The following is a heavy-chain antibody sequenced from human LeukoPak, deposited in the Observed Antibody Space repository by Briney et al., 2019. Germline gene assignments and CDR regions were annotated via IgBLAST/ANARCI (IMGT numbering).Heavy chain of an antibody. CDR3: ARGRDSSGYYGRRYYFDY. Sequence: PSETLSLTCAVYGGSFSGYYWSWLRQPPGKGLEWIGEINHSGSTNYNPSLKSRVTISVDTSKNQFSLKLSSVTAADTAVYYCARGRDSSGYYGRRYYFDYWGQGALVTVSS. CDR2: INHSGST. V-gene: IGHV4-34*01. D-gene: IGHD3-22*01. CDR1: GGSFSGYY. J-gene: IGHJ4*02.